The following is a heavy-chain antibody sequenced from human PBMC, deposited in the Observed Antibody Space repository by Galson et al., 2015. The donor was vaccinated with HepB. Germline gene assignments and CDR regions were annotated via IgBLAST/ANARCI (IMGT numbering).Heavy chain of an antibody. CDR1: GYTFTSYA. CDR2: INAGNGNT. J-gene: IGHJ4*02. V-gene: IGHV1-3*01. CDR3: ARDRTPYYYDSSGLDY. Sequence: SVKVSCKASGYTFTSYAMHWVRQAPGQRLEWMGWINAGNGNTKYSQKFQGRVTITRDTSASTAYMELSSLRSEDTAVYYCARDRTPYYYDSSGLDYWGQGTLVTVSS. D-gene: IGHD3-22*01.